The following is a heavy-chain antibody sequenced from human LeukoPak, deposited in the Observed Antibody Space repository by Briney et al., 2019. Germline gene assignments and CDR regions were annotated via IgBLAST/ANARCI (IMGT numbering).Heavy chain of an antibody. V-gene: IGHV3-48*03. CDR2: ISSSGSTI. CDR3: ARDRNTYITMVRGGLYGMDV. Sequence: GGSLRLSCAASGFTFSSYEMNWVRQAPGKGLEWVSYISSSGSTIYYADSVKGRFTISRDNAKNSLYLQMNSLRAEDTAVYYCARDRNTYITMVRGGLYGMDVWGQGTPATISS. CDR1: GFTFSSYE. D-gene: IGHD3-10*01. J-gene: IGHJ6*02.